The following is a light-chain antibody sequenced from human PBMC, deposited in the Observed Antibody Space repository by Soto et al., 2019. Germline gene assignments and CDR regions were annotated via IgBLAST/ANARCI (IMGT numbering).Light chain of an antibody. J-gene: IGKJ5*01. CDR2: YAS. CDR1: QSVSNN. CDR3: QQYNNWPPIT. V-gene: IGKV3-15*01. Sequence: EVMMTQSPATLSVSPGDIATLSCRASQSVSNNLAWYQQKPGQAPRLLIYYASTRATDVPARFSGSGSGTEFTLTISSLQSEDFALYYCQQYNNWPPITFGQGTRLEIK.